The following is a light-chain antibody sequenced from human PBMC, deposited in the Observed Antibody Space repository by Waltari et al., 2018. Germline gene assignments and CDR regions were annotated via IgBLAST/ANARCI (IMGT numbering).Light chain of an antibody. CDR3: QNHERLPAM. Sequence: EIVLTQSPCTLSLSPGERATLSCRASQNVGTYLAWYQQKPGQAPMLLIYHASSRATGIPDRFSGSVSGTDFSLTISRLEPEDFAVYYCQNHERLPAMFGQGTNVEIK. V-gene: IGKV3-20*01. CDR2: HAS. CDR1: QNVGTY. J-gene: IGKJ1*01.